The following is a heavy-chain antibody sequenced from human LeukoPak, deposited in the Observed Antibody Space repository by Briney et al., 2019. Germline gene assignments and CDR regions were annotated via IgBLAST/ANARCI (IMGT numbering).Heavy chain of an antibody. CDR3: ARGHMLTGYYNFAWFDG. J-gene: IGHJ5*02. CDR2: IGTAGDT. Sequence: SGGSLRLSCAASGFTFSSYDMHWVRQPTGKGLEWVSAIGTAGDTYYSHSVKGRFTISRENAKNSLYLHMNSMSAGHTAVYFCARGHMLTGYYNFAWFDGWGQGCLVTVPS. D-gene: IGHD3-9*01. CDR1: GFTFSSYD. V-gene: IGHV3-13*01.